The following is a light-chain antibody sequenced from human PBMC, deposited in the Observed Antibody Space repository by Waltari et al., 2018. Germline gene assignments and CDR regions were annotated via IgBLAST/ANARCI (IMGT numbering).Light chain of an antibody. J-gene: IGKJ2*01. V-gene: IGKV3-15*01. CDR3: HHYNKRPPSYT. CDR1: QSIRNN. CDR2: GAS. Sequence: EIVMTQSPVTLSVSPGERVTLSCRASQSIRNNLAWYQQKAGQPPRLLISGASTRAPGIPARFSGSGSGTEFALTISSLQPEDFAVYYCHHYNKRPPSYTFGQGTRLEIK.